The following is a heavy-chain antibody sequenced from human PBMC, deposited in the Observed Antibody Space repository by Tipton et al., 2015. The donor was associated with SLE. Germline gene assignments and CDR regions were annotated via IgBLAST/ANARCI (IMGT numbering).Heavy chain of an antibody. Sequence: SLRLSCAASGFSFSMYWMTWVRQTPEKGLEWVANINQDESARYYVDSVKGRFTISRDNAKKSVDLQIDSLRVEDSAVYYCVGGNFNYEDAVDVWGRGTMVTVSS. CDR3: VGGNFNYEDAVDV. D-gene: IGHD1-7*01. V-gene: IGHV3-7*04. CDR2: INQDESAR. CDR1: GFSFSMYW. J-gene: IGHJ3*01.